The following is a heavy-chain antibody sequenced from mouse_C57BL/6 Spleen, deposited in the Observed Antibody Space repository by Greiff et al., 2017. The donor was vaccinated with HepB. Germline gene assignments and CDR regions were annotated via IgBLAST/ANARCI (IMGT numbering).Heavy chain of an antibody. CDR1: GFTFSDYY. CDR3: ARLYSNYLGAMDY. D-gene: IGHD2-5*01. CDR2: INYDGSST. V-gene: IGHV5-16*01. Sequence: EVKLVESEGGLVQPGSSMKLSCTASGFTFSDYYMAWVRQVPEKGLEWVANINYDGSSTYYLDSLKSRFIISRDNAKNILYLQMSSLKSEDTATYYCARLYSNYLGAMDYWGQGTSVTVSS. J-gene: IGHJ4*01.